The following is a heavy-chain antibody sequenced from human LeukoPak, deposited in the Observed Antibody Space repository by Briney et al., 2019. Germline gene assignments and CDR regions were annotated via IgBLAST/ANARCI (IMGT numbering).Heavy chain of an antibody. Sequence: ASVKVSCKASGYTFTSYYMRWVRQAPGQGLEWMGWISAYNGNTNYAQKLQGRVTMTTDTSTSTAYMELRSLRSDDTAVYYCARTDTAMDPGLDYWGQGTLVTVSS. CDR1: GYTFTSYY. CDR3: ARTDTAMDPGLDY. D-gene: IGHD5-18*01. CDR2: ISAYNGNT. V-gene: IGHV1-18*04. J-gene: IGHJ4*02.